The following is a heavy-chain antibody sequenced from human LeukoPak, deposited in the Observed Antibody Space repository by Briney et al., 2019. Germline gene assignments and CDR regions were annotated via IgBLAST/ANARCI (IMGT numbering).Heavy chain of an antibody. CDR3: ARGRLIELSVSGMDV. Sequence: GGSLRLSCAASGFTFSSYAMHWVRQAPGKGLEWVAVISYDGSNKYYADSVKGRFTISRDNSKNTLYLQMNSLRAEDTAVYYCARGRLIELSVSGMDVWGKGTTVTVSS. CDR2: ISYDGSNK. V-gene: IGHV3-30-3*01. CDR1: GFTFSSYA. D-gene: IGHD2-21*01. J-gene: IGHJ6*04.